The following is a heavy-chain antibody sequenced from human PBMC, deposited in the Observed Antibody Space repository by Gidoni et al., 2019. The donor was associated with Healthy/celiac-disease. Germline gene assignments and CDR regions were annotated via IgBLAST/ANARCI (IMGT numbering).Heavy chain of an antibody. V-gene: IGHV3-30-3*01. CDR2: ISYDCSNK. CDR3: ASTSIASFYYYMDV. J-gene: IGHJ6*03. D-gene: IGHD6-6*01. CDR1: GCTSSSYA. Sequence: QVQLVEAGGGVGQHGRARGLPGAASGCTSSSYAMHWVRQAPGMGLEWVAVISYDCSNKSYADSVKSRFTISSDNSKHTLYLQMNSLRAEDTAVYYCASTSIASFYYYMDVWGKGTTVTVSS.